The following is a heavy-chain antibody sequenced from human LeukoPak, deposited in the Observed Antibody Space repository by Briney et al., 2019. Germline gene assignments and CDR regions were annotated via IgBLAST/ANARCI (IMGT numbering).Heavy chain of an antibody. V-gene: IGHV4-59*12. CDR1: GGSISSYY. J-gene: IGHJ6*03. CDR2: IYHSGST. Sequence: PSETLSLTCTVSGGSISSYYWSWVRQPPGKGLEWIGEIYHSGSTNYNPSLKSRVTISVDKSKNQFSLKLSSVTAADTALYYCARDGGWYKRGLDHYYYYMDVWGKGTTVIVSS. CDR3: ARDGGWYKRGLDHYYYYMDV. D-gene: IGHD6-19*01.